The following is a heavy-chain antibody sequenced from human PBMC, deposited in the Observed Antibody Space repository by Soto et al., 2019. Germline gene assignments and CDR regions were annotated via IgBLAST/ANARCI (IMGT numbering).Heavy chain of an antibody. D-gene: IGHD3-10*01. CDR1: GFTFSSYE. CDR2: ISSSGSTI. CDR3: ARDYLLYGSPLTPFDY. V-gene: IGHV3-48*03. J-gene: IGHJ4*02. Sequence: EVQLVESGGGLVQPGGSLRLSCAASGFTFSSYEMNWVRQAPGKGLEWVSYISSSGSTIYYADSVKGRFTISRDNAKNSLYLQMNSLRAEDTAVYYCARDYLLYGSPLTPFDYWGQGTLVTVSS.